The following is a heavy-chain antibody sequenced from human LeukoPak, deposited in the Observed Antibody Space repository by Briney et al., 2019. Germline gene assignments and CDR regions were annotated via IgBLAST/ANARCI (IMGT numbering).Heavy chain of an antibody. CDR1: GFTVSSNY. V-gene: IGHV3-66*02. CDR3: ARDSSPITGTLWFDP. J-gene: IGHJ5*02. CDR2: IYSGGST. Sequence: PGGSLRLSWAASGFTVSSNYMSWVRQAPGKGLEWVSVIYSGGSTYYADSVKGRFTISRDNSKNTLYLQMNSLRAEDTAVYYCARDSSPITGTLWFDPWGQGTLVTVSS. D-gene: IGHD1/OR15-1a*01.